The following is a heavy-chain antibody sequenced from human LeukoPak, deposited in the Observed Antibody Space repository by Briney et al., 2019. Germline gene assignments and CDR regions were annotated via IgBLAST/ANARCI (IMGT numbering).Heavy chain of an antibody. CDR1: GFTFSSYE. V-gene: IGHV3-48*03. CDR2: ISSSGSTI. CDR3: ARQFYDSSGLDY. Sequence: GGSLRLSCAASGFTFSSYEMDWVRQAPGKGLEWVSYISSSGSTIYYADSVKGRFTISRDNAKNSLYLQMNSLRAEDTAVYYCARQFYDSSGLDYWGQGTLVTVSS. J-gene: IGHJ4*02. D-gene: IGHD3-22*01.